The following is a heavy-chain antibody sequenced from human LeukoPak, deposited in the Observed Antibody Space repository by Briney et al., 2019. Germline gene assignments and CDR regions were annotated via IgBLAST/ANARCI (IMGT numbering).Heavy chain of an antibody. V-gene: IGHV1-69*02. CDR1: GGTFSSYT. CDR2: IIPILGIA. Sequence: SVKVSCKASGGTFSSYTISWVRQAPGQGLEWMGRIIPILGIANYAQKFQGRVTITADKSTSTAYMELSSLRSEDTAVYYCASGWCGSGWYRGYNWFDPWGQGTLVTVSS. D-gene: IGHD6-19*01. J-gene: IGHJ5*02. CDR3: ASGWCGSGWYRGYNWFDP.